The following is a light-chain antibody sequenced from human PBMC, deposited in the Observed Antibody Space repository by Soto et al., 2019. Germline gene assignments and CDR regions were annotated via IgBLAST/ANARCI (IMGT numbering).Light chain of an antibody. CDR3: GSITSSGTSV. CDR2: EVS. J-gene: IGLJ1*01. V-gene: IGLV2-14*01. CDR1: SSDVGGYKY. Sequence: QSVLSQPASVSGSPGQSITISCTGTSSDVGGYKYVSWYQHQPGKVPKFIIYEVSNRPSGVSNRFSGSKSGNTASLTISGIQTEDEADYYCGSITSSGTSVFGTGTKLTVL.